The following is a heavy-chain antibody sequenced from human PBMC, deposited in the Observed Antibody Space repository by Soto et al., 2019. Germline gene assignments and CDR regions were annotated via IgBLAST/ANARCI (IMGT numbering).Heavy chain of an antibody. J-gene: IGHJ6*02. Sequence: ASVKVSSKASGYTFTGYYVHWVRQAAGQGLEWMGWINPNSGGTNYAQKFQGWVTMTRDTSISTAYMELSRLRSDDTAVYYCARGIAAAAARGMDVWGQGTTVTVSS. CDR1: GYTFTGYY. D-gene: IGHD6-13*01. CDR2: INPNSGGT. CDR3: ARGIAAAAARGMDV. V-gene: IGHV1-2*04.